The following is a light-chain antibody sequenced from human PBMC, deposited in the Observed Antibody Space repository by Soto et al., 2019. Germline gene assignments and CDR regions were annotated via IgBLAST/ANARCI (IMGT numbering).Light chain of an antibody. V-gene: IGLV2-8*01. CDR1: ISDVGGYNY. J-gene: IGLJ1*01. CDR3: SSYAGSNNRV. CDR2: EVS. Sequence: QSVLTQPPSASGSPGQSVTISCTGTISDVGGYNYVSWYQQHPGKAPKLMIYEVSKRPSGVPDRFSGSKSGNTASLTVSGLQAEDEADYYCSSYAGSNNRVFGTGTKVTVL.